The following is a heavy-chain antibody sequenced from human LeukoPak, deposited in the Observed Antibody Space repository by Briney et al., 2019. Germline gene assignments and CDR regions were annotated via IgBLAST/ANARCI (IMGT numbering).Heavy chain of an antibody. V-gene: IGHV3-21*01. J-gene: IGHJ4*02. CDR2: ISSSSSYI. CDR1: GFTFSSYS. CDR3: AGDAREAVLLWFGEPTGYYFDY. D-gene: IGHD3-10*01. Sequence: PGGSLRLSCAASGFTFSSYSMNWVRQAPGKGLEWVSSISSSSSYIYYADSVKGRFTISRDNAKNSLYLQMNSLRAEDTAVYYCAGDAREAVLLWFGEPTGYYFDYWGQGTLVTVSS.